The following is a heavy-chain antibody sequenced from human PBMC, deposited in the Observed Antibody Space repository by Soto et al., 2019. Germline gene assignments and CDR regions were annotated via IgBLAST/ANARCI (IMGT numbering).Heavy chain of an antibody. Sequence: GGSLRLSCAASGFTFSSYAMSWVRQAPGKGLEWVSAISGSGGSTYYADSVKGRFTISRDNSKNTLYLQMNSLRAEDTAVYYCAKDQERLRYFDWLNTKNAFDIWGQGTMVTVSS. J-gene: IGHJ3*02. V-gene: IGHV3-23*01. D-gene: IGHD3-9*01. CDR2: ISGSGGST. CDR1: GFTFSSYA. CDR3: AKDQERLRYFDWLNTKNAFDI.